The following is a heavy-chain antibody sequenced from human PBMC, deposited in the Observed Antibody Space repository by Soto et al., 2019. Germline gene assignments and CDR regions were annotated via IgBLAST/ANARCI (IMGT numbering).Heavy chain of an antibody. V-gene: IGHV3-53*04. CDR2: IYSGGST. D-gene: IGHD3-10*01. CDR3: ARVVRELMVRGRYYYMDV. J-gene: IGHJ6*03. CDR1: GFTVSSNY. Sequence: GGSLRLSCAASGFTVSSNYMSWVRQAPGKGLEWVSVIYSGGSTYYADSVKGRFTISRHNSKNTLYLQMNSLRAEDTAVYYCARVVRELMVRGRYYYMDVWAKGTTLPVSS.